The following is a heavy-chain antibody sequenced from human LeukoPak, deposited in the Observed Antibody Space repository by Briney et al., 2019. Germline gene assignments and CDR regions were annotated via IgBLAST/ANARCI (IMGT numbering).Heavy chain of an antibody. D-gene: IGHD6-13*01. V-gene: IGHV1-46*01. Sequence: ASVKVSCKASGYTFTSYGISWVRQAPGQGLEWMGIISPSGGSTSYAREFQGRVTMTRDTSTSTASMELSSLRSDDTAVYYCARDQGSSSWNYYYGMDVWGQGTTVTVSS. J-gene: IGHJ6*02. CDR3: ARDQGSSSWNYYYGMDV. CDR2: ISPSGGST. CDR1: GYTFTSYG.